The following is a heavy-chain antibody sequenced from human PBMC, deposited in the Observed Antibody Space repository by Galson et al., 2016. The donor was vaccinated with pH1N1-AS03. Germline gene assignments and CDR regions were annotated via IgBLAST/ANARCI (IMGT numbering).Heavy chain of an antibody. V-gene: IGHV1-18*04. D-gene: IGHD6-13*01. CDR3: ARAAAGTASLV. Sequence: QSGAEVKKPGASVRVSCRASGYTFVNYGITWVRQAPGQGLEWMAWISIYNGNTNYAQKLQGRVTMTTDTSTSTAYMELRSLRSDDTAVYYCARAAAGTASLVWGQGTLVTVSS. CDR2: ISIYNGNT. J-gene: IGHJ1*01. CDR1: GYTFVNYG.